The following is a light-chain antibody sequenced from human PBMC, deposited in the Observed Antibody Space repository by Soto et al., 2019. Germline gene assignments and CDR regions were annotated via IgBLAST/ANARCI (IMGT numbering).Light chain of an antibody. CDR2: KAS. CDR1: QTISSW. J-gene: IGKJ1*01. CDR3: QHYNSYSEA. Sequence: DIQMTQSPSTLSGSVGDRVTITCRASQTISSWLAWYKQKPGKAPKLLIYKASTLKSGVPSRFSGSGSGTEFTLTISSLQPDDFATYYCQHYNSYSEAFGQGTKVELK. V-gene: IGKV1-5*03.